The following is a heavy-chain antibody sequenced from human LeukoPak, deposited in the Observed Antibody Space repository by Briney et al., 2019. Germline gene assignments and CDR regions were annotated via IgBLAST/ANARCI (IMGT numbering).Heavy chain of an antibody. D-gene: IGHD6-13*01. CDR1: GFTFSNAW. J-gene: IGHJ4*02. CDR3: ARGPYSSNWYVDY. Sequence: GGSLRLSCAASGFTFSNAWMNWVRLAPGKGLEWISYISRTGNSIYYADSVKGRFTISRDSAKNSLYLQMNSLRAEDTAVYYCARGPYSSNWYVDYWGQGTLVTVAS. V-gene: IGHV3-48*03. CDR2: ISRTGNSI.